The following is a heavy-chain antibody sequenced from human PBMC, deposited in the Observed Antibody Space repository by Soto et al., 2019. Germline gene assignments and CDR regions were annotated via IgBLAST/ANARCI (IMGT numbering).Heavy chain of an antibody. D-gene: IGHD5-12*01. CDR1: GFTFSSYG. J-gene: IGHJ5*02. CDR3: ARDGGCRDGYTVGCNWFDL. V-gene: IGHV3-33*01. CDR2: IWYDGSNK. Sequence: QVQLVESGGGVVRPGRSLRLSCAASGFTFSSYGMHWVRQAPGKGLEWVAVIWYDGSNKYYADSVKGRFTISRDNSENTLYLQMNGVRAEDTAVYYCARDGGCRDGYTVGCNWFDLWGQGTLVSVSS.